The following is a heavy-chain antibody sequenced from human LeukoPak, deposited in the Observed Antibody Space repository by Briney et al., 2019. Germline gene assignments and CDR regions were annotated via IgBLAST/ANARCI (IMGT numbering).Heavy chain of an antibody. CDR3: ARLLGRVDNWFDP. CDR2: IYYSGST. V-gene: IGHV4-59*01. Sequence: SETLSLTCTVSGGSISSYYWSWIRQPPGKGLEWIGYIYYSGSTNYNPSLKSRVTISVDTSKNQFSLKLSSVTAADTAVYYCARLLGRVDNWFDPWGQGTLVTVSS. CDR1: GGSISSYY. D-gene: IGHD3-10*01. J-gene: IGHJ5*02.